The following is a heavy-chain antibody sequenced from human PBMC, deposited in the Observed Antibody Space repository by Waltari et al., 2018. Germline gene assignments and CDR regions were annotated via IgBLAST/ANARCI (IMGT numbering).Heavy chain of an antibody. CDR1: GGSFSGYY. V-gene: IGHV4-34*01. J-gene: IGHJ4*02. Sequence: QVQLQQWGAGLLKPSETLSLTCAVYGGSFSGYYWSWIRQPPGKGLEWIGEINHSGSTNYNPSLKSRVTISVDTSKNQFSLKLSSVTAADTAVYYCARGWGSSWADWGQGTLVTVSS. CDR2: INHSGST. D-gene: IGHD6-13*01. CDR3: ARGWGSSWAD.